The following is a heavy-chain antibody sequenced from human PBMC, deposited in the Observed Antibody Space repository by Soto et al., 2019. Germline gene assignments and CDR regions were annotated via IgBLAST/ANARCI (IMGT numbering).Heavy chain of an antibody. J-gene: IGHJ5*02. CDR2: IYYSGST. Sequence: SETLSLTCTVSGGSISSGGYYWSWIRQHPGKGLEWIGNIYYSGSTYYNPSLKSRVTISVDTSKNQFSLRLSSATAADTAVYHCAREGDRDYVSGSYYNVVWFDPWGQGTLVTVSS. CDR1: GGSISSGGYY. CDR3: AREGDRDYVSGSYYNVVWFDP. V-gene: IGHV4-31*03. D-gene: IGHD3-10*01.